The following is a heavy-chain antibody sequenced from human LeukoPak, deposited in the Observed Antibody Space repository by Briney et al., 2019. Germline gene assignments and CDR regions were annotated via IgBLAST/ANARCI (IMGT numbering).Heavy chain of an antibody. J-gene: IGHJ4*02. V-gene: IGHV3-48*02. CDR2: ISRSSTI. D-gene: IGHD3-22*01. CDR1: GFTFSSYS. CDR3: ARDPITTAHYFDY. Sequence: GGSLRLSCAASGFTFSSYSMNWVRQAPGKGLEWISYISRSSTIYYADSVKGRFTISRDNAKNSLYLQMNSLRDEDTAVYYCARDPITTAHYFDYWGQGTLVTVSS.